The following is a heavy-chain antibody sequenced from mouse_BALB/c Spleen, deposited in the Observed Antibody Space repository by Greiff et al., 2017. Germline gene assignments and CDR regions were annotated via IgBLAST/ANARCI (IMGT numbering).Heavy chain of an antibody. V-gene: IGHV5-4*02. CDR2: ISDGGSYT. Sequence: EVMLVESGGGLVKPGGSLKLSCAASGFTFSDYYMYWVRQTPEKRLEWVATISDGGSYTYYPDSVKGRFTISRDNAKNNLYLQMSSLKSEDTAMYYCARGAVVAYYYAMDYWGQGTSVTVAS. CDR3: ARGAVVAYYYAMDY. CDR1: GFTFSDYY. D-gene: IGHD1-1*01. J-gene: IGHJ4*01.